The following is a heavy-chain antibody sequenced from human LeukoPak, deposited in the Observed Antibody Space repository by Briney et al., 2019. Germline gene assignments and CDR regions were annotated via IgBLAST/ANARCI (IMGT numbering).Heavy chain of an antibody. J-gene: IGHJ3*02. CDR1: GFTFSSYS. CDR2: ISSSSSYI. D-gene: IGHD3-10*01. Sequence: GGSLRLSCAASGFTFSSYSMNWVRQAPGKGLEWVSSISSSSSYIYYADSVKGRFTISRDNAKNSLYLQMNSLRAEDTAVYYCASQVMVRGVNYAFDIWGQGTMVTVSS. V-gene: IGHV3-21*01. CDR3: ASQVMVRGVNYAFDI.